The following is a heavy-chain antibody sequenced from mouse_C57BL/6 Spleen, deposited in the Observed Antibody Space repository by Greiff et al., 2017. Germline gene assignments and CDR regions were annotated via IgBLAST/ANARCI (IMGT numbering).Heavy chain of an antibody. V-gene: IGHV6-6*01. CDR2: ISNKANNHAT. CDR1: GFTFSDAW. D-gene: IGHD4-1*01. J-gene: IGHJ3*01. Sequence: EVKVEESGGGLVQPGGSLKLSCAASGFTFSDAWMDWVRQSPEKGLEWVADISNKANNHATYYAESVKGRFTISRDDSKRSVYLQMVSSRAEDTGIYYCTIWDVKPYWGQGTLVTVSA. CDR3: TIWDVKPY.